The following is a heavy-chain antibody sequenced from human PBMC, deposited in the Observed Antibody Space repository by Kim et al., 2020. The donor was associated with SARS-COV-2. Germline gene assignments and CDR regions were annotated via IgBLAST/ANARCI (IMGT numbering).Heavy chain of an antibody. D-gene: IGHD3-10*01. CDR2: IYYSGTT. Sequence: SETLSLTCSVSGGSMNSISYYWAWIRQPPGKGLEWVGQIYYSGTTYYNPSLRRRVIMSVDTSKNQFSLKLTPATAADTAVYYCARLIDYSGHFDSWGQGALVTVAS. J-gene: IGHJ4*02. CDR3: ARLIDYSGHFDS. V-gene: IGHV4-39*01. CDR1: GGSMNSISYY.